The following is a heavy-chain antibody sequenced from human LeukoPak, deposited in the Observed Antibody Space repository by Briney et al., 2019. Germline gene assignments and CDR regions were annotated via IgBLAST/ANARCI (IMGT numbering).Heavy chain of an antibody. V-gene: IGHV1-8*02. J-gene: IGHJ4*02. CDR3: ARGNYGGNRQLGY. CDR2: MNPNSGNT. CDR1: GYTFTGYY. D-gene: IGHD4-23*01. Sequence: ASVKVSCKASGYTFTGYYMHWVRQAPGQGLEWMGWMNPNSGNTGYAQKFQGRVTMTRNTSISTAYMELSSLRSEDTAVYYCARGNYGGNRQLGYWGQGTLVTVSS.